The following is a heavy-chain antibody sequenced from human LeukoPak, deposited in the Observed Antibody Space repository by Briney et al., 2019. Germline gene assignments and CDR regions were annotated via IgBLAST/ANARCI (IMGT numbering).Heavy chain of an antibody. CDR1: GGTFSSYA. Sequence: GASVKVSCKASGGTFSSYAISWVRQAPGQGLEWMGGIIPIFGTANYAQKFQGRVTITTDESTSTACMELSSLRSEDTAVYYCARSGGSGSYSYHFDYWGQGTLVIVSS. CDR3: ARSGGSGSYSYHFDY. D-gene: IGHD3-10*01. V-gene: IGHV1-69*05. CDR2: IIPIFGTA. J-gene: IGHJ4*02.